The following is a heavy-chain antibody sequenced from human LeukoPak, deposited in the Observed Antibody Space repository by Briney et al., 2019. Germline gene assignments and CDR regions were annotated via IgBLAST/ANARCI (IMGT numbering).Heavy chain of an antibody. CDR1: GFTVSGNY. V-gene: IGHV3-66*01. Sequence: PGGSLILSCAASGFTVSGNYMSWVRQAPGKGLEWVSIIYSGGGTYYADSVKGRFTISRDNSKNTLYLQMNSLRAEDTAVYYCARDQVPALANWGQGTLVTVSS. J-gene: IGHJ4*02. D-gene: IGHD5-18*01. CDR2: IYSGGGT. CDR3: ARDQVPALAN.